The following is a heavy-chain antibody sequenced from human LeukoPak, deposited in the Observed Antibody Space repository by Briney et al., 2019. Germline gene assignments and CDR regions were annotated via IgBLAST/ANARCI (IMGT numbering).Heavy chain of an antibody. CDR2: INSDGSST. CDR3: ARDKEDSSGFPLGY. V-gene: IGHV3-74*01. J-gene: IGHJ4*02. Sequence: GGSLGLSCAASGFTFSSYWMHWVRQAPGKGLVWVSRINSDGSSTSYADSVKGRFTISRDNAKNTLYLQMNSLRAEDTAVYYCARDKEDSSGFPLGYWGQGTLVTVSS. D-gene: IGHD3-22*01. CDR1: GFTFSSYW.